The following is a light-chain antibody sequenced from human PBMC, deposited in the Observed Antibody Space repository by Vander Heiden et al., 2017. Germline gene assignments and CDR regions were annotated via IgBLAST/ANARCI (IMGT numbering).Light chain of an antibody. Sequence: DIVMTQSPLSLPVTPGEPASISCRSSQSLLHSNGYNYLDWYLQKPGQSPQLLIYLGSNRASGVPDRFSGSGSGTDLTLKISRVEAEDVGVYYCMQALQTRLTFGPGTKVEIK. CDR1: QSLLHSNGYNY. CDR3: MQALQTRLT. CDR2: LGS. V-gene: IGKV2-28*01. J-gene: IGKJ3*01.